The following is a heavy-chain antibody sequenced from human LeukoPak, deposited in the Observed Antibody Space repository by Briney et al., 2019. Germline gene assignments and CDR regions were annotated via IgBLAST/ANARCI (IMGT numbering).Heavy chain of an antibody. CDR1: GFTFTDYF. D-gene: IGHD5-18*01. J-gene: IGHJ4*02. CDR2: FNLKTGVT. Sequence: GASVKVSCKASGFTFTDYFMHWVRQAPGQGLEWMGRFNLKTGVTTYGKKFQGRVTMTRDTSISTAYMELSRLRSDDTAVYYCARDLRKGMQLWLEIDYWGQGTLVTVSS. CDR3: ARDLRKGMQLWLEIDY. V-gene: IGHV1-2*06.